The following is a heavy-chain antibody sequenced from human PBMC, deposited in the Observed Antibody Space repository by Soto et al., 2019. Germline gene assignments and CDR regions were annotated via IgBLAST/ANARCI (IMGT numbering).Heavy chain of an antibody. CDR2: IQSGGTT. Sequence: EVQLVESGGGLVQPGGSLRLSCAASGFTVSSKYMSWVRQAPGQGLEWVSLIQSGGTTYYADSVKGRFTISRDSSKNMLHLQMEGLRAEDTAVYYCAKDDILCSGGSRYGVPMYVWGKGTTVTVT. CDR1: GFTVSSKY. D-gene: IGHD2-15*01. CDR3: AKDDILCSGGSRYGVPMYV. V-gene: IGHV3-66*01. J-gene: IGHJ6*03.